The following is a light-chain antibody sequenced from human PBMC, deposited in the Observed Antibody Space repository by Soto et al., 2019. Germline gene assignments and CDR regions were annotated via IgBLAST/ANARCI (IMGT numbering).Light chain of an antibody. J-gene: IGKJ2*01. V-gene: IGKV3-20*01. CDR1: RSFSSSY. CDR3: QQYGSSPPYT. Sequence: EIVLTQSPGTLSLSPGERATLSCRASRSFSSSYLAWYQQKPGQAPRLLIYAASTRATGIPDRFSGSGSATDFTLTISRLEPEDSAVYYCQQYGSSPPYTFGRGTRPEIK. CDR2: AAS.